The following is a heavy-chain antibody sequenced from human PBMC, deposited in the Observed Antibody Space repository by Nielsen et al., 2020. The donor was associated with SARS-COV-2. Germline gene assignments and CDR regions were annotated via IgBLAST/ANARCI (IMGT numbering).Heavy chain of an antibody. V-gene: IGHV3-33*01. CDR3: CSSSSPRDAFDI. CDR2: IWYDGSNK. J-gene: IGHJ3*02. Sequence: WIRQPPGKGLEWVAVIWYDGSNKYYADSVKGRFTISRDNSKNTLYLQMNSLRAEDTAVYYCCSSSSPRDAFDIWGQGTMVTVSS. D-gene: IGHD6-13*01.